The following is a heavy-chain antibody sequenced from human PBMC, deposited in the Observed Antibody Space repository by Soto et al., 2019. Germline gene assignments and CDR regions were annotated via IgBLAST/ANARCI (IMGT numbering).Heavy chain of an antibody. V-gene: IGHV3-23*01. CDR2: ISGSGGST. Sequence: GGSLRLSCAASGFTFSSYAMSWVRQAPGKGLEWVSAISGSGGSTYYAESVKGRFTISRDNSKNTMYLQMNSLRAEDTAVYYCAKDPGYDFWSGYYYDYWGQGTLVTVSS. CDR1: GFTFSSYA. J-gene: IGHJ4*02. CDR3: AKDPGYDFWSGYYYDY. D-gene: IGHD3-3*01.